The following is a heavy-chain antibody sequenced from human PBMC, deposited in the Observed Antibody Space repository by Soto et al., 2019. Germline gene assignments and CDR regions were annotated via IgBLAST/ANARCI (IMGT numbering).Heavy chain of an antibody. CDR1: GGTFSSYA. D-gene: IGHD5-18*01. V-gene: IGHV1-69*12. Sequence: QVQLVQSGAAVKKPGSSVKVSCKASGGTFSSYAISWVRQAPGQGLEWMGGIIPIFGTANYAQKFQGRVTITADESTSTAYMELSSLRSEDTAVYYCARGYSYGPNYYYYGMDVWGQGTTVTVSS. CDR3: ARGYSYGPNYYYYGMDV. J-gene: IGHJ6*02. CDR2: IIPIFGTA.